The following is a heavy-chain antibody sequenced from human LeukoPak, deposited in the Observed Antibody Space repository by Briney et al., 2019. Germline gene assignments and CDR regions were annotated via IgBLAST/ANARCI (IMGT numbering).Heavy chain of an antibody. J-gene: IGHJ4*02. CDR3: ARCVPSSLSAAVDY. CDR2: INAYNGNT. CDR1: GYTFTSYG. V-gene: IGHV1-18*01. D-gene: IGHD6-13*01. Sequence: ASVKVSCKASGYTFTSYGISWVRQAPGQGLEWMGWINAYNGNTNYAQKAQGGVTMTTDTSTSTAYMELRSLTSDDTALYYCARCVPSSLSAAVDYWGQGTLVTVSS.